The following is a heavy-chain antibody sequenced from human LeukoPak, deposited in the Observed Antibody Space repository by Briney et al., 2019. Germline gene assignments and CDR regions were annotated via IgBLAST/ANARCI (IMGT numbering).Heavy chain of an antibody. Sequence: PSQTLSLTCTVSGGSISSGDYYWSWIRQPPRKGLEWIGYIYYSGSTYYNPSLKSRVTISVDTSKNQFSLKLSSVTAADTAVYYCAKGYCSGGSCYYFEYWGQGTLVTVSS. J-gene: IGHJ4*02. CDR3: AKGYCSGGSCYYFEY. V-gene: IGHV4-30-4*01. CDR2: IYYSGST. D-gene: IGHD2-15*01. CDR1: GGSISSGDYY.